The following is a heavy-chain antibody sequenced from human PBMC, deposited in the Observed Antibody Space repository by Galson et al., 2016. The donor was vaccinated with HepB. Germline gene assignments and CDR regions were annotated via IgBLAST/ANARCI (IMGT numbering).Heavy chain of an antibody. CDR1: GFTVSSNH. D-gene: IGHD5-24*01. V-gene: IGHV3-66*01. CDR3: ARVSDGYKTAPVDY. Sequence: SLRLSCAASGFTVSSNHMTWVRQAPGKGLEWVSVIYSGGSTYYADSVKGRFTISRDNSKNTLYLQMNSLRAEDTAVYYCARVSDGYKTAPVDYWGQGTLVTVSS. CDR2: IYSGGST. J-gene: IGHJ4*02.